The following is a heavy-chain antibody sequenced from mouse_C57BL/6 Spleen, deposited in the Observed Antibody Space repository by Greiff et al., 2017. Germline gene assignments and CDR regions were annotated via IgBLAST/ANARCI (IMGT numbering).Heavy chain of an antibody. J-gene: IGHJ1*03. D-gene: IGHD1-1*01. CDR3: ARLNYGSSYKYFDV. V-gene: IGHV1-52*01. CDR1: GYTFTSYW. Sequence: QVQLQQPGAELVRPGSSVKLSCKASGYTFTSYWMHWVKQRPLQGLEWIGNIDPSASETHYTQKFKDKATLTVATSSSTAYMQLSSLTSEDSAVYYWARLNYGSSYKYFDVWGTGTTVTVSS. CDR2: IDPSASET.